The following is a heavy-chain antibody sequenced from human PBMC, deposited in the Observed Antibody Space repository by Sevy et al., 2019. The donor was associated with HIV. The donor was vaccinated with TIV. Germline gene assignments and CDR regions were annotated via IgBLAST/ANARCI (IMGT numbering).Heavy chain of an antibody. D-gene: IGHD2-21*02. CDR1: GFTFSSYA. V-gene: IGHV3-30*04. CDR2: ISYDYGRNR. Sequence: GGSLRLSCVASGFTFSSYALHWVRQAPGKGLEWVAVISYDYGRNRNYADSVKGRFTISRDSSKKTVYLQMNNLRPKDTAVYYFASDSGYCGGDCYGPCGYWGHGTLVTVSS. J-gene: IGHJ4*01. CDR3: ASDSGYCGGDCYGPCGY.